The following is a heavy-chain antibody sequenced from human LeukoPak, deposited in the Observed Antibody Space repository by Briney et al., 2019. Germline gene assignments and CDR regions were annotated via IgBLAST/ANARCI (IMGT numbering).Heavy chain of an antibody. CDR3: ARDRANSGYDYSSSFGHYFDY. CDR2: ISSSGSTI. D-gene: IGHD5-12*01. Sequence: GGSLRLSCAASGFTFSDYYMSWIRQAPGKGLEWVSYISSSGSTIYYADSVKGRFAISRDNAKNSLYLQMNSLRAEDTAVYYCARDRANSGYDYSSSFGHYFDYWGQGTLVTVSS. CDR1: GFTFSDYY. V-gene: IGHV3-11*04. J-gene: IGHJ4*02.